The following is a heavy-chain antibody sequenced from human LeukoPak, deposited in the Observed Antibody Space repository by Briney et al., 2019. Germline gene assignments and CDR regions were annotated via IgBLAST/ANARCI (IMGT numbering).Heavy chain of an antibody. CDR2: IRSKASGGTT. J-gene: IGHJ4*02. CDR3: TRGYSIDY. CDR1: GFTFGDYA. Sequence: QPGRSLRLSCTASGFTFGDYAMSWVRQAPGKGLEWVGFIRSKASGGTTEYAASVKGRFTISRDDSKRIAYLQMNSLITEDTAVYYCTRGYSIDYWGQGTLVTVSS. V-gene: IGHV3-49*04. D-gene: IGHD4-11*01.